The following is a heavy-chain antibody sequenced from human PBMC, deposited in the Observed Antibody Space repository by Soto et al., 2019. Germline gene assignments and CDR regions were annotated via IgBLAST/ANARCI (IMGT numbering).Heavy chain of an antibody. J-gene: IGHJ4*02. CDR2: ISYDGSNK. Sequence: GVSLILSGAASGFTFSSYAMHWVRQSPGKGLEWVAVISYDGSNKYYADSVKCRFTISRDNSKNTLYLQMNSLRAEDTAVYYCARDPSLIRAAGTFDYWGQGTLVTVSS. D-gene: IGHD6-19*01. V-gene: IGHV3-30-3*01. CDR3: ARDPSLIRAAGTFDY. CDR1: GFTFSSYA.